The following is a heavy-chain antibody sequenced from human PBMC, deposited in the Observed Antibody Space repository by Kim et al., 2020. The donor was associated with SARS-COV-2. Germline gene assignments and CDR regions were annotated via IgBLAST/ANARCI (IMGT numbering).Heavy chain of an antibody. CDR3: AKFHDYGDHGDMDI. Sequence: GGSLRLSCAASRFTFSNHAMNWVRQAPGKGLEWISTITGTGSHTYYADSVKGRFTISRDNSRNTLFLQLNSLKVDDTAVYYCAKFHDYGDHGDMDIWGQGTTVTVSS. V-gene: IGHV3-23*01. J-gene: IGHJ6*02. CDR1: RFTFSNHA. D-gene: IGHD4-17*01. CDR2: ITGTGSHT.